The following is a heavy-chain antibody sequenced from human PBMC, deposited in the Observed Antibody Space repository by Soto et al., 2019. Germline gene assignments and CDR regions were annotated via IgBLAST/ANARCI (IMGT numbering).Heavy chain of an antibody. CDR2: ISGSGGST. CDR3: AKARGPQYYYYGMDV. Sequence: GGSLRLSCAASGFTFSSYAMSWVRQAPGKGLEWVSAISGSGGSTYYADSVKGRFTISRENSKNTLYLQMNSLRAEDTAVYYCAKARGPQYYYYGMDVWGQGTTVTVSS. V-gene: IGHV3-23*01. CDR1: GFTFSSYA. J-gene: IGHJ6*02.